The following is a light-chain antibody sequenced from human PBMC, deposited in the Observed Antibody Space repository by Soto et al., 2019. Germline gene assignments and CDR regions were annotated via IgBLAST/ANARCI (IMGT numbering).Light chain of an antibody. CDR3: QQYNKWPYT. J-gene: IGKJ2*01. V-gene: IGKV3-20*01. CDR1: QSVSSSY. CDR2: GAS. Sequence: EIVLTQSPGTLSLSPGERATLSCRASQSVSSSYLAWYQQKPGQAPRLLIYGASSRATGIPDRFSGSGSGTEFTLTISSLQSEDFAVYYCQQYNKWPYTFGRGTKVDIK.